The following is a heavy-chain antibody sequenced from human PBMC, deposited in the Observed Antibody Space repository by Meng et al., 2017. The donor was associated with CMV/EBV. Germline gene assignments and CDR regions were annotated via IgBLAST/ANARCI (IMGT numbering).Heavy chain of an antibody. CDR2: VDPEDGET. J-gene: IGHJ6*02. CDR1: DYY. V-gene: IGHV1-69-2*01. CDR3: ATETLVTTVTTFGVGYGMDV. Sequence: DYYMHWVQQAPGKGLEWMGLVDPEDGETIYAEKFQGRVTITADTSTDTAYMELSSLRSEDTAMYYCATETLVTTVTTFGVGYGMDVWGQGTTVTVSS. D-gene: IGHD4-11*01.